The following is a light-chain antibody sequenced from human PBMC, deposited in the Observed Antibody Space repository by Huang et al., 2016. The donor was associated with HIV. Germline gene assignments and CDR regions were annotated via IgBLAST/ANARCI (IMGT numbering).Light chain of an antibody. J-gene: IGKJ5*01. CDR3: QQQATLIT. CDR1: HHIGSS. V-gene: IGKV3-11*01. Sequence: DIVFTQSPDSLSLSPGQRASLFRRASHHIGSSFAWYQHKPGQAPRLLIYDAFNRATDLAARCSGSGSGTDFTITISSLKVEDFAFYYWQQQATLITFGQGTRLE. CDR2: DAF.